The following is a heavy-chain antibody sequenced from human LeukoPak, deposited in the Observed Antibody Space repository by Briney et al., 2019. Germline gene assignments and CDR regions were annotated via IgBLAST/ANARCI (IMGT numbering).Heavy chain of an antibody. Sequence: ASVKVSCKASGGTFSSYAISWVRQAPGQRLEWMGWINAGNGNTKYSQKFQGRVTITRDTSASTAYMELSSLRSEDTAVYYCARSSVSVAAAASGGFDYWGQGTLVTVSS. V-gene: IGHV1-3*01. CDR2: INAGNGNT. J-gene: IGHJ4*02. CDR1: GGTFSSYA. D-gene: IGHD6-13*01. CDR3: ARSSVSVAAAASGGFDY.